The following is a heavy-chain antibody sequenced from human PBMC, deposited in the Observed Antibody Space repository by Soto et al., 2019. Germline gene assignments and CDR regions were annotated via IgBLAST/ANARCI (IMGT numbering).Heavy chain of an antibody. V-gene: IGHV4-59*01. CDR1: GDSISNFY. CDR3: AGGGDSARFGH. J-gene: IGHJ4*02. D-gene: IGHD2-21*01. Sequence: QVQLQESCPGLVKPSETLSLTCTVSGDSISNFYWRWIRPPPGKGLEWSGYILYSESTKYDASLKSRATIAVDTSRKHFSLKLNSVSGADTAVYYGAGGGDSARFGHWGPGTMVTVSS. CDR2: ILYSEST.